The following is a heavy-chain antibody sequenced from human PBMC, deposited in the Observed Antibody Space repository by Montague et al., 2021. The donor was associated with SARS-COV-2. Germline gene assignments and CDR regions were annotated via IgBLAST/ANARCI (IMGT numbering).Heavy chain of an antibody. J-gene: IGHJ4*02. Sequence: SETLSLTYTVSGYSISSGYYWGWIRQPPGKGLEWIGSIYHSGSTYYNPSLKSRVTISVDTSKNQFSLKLSSVTAADTAVYYCARDVRYYDFWSGRAQTSPDYWGQGTLVTVSS. CDR3: ARDVRYYDFWSGRAQTSPDY. V-gene: IGHV4-38-2*02. CDR2: IYHSGST. D-gene: IGHD3-3*01. CDR1: GYSISSGYY.